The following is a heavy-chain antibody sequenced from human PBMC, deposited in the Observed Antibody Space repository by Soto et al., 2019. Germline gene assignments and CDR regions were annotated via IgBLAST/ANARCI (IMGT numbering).Heavy chain of an antibody. CDR1: GGTFSRYT. Sequence: QVQLVQSGAEVKKPGSSVKVSCKASGGTFSRYTINWVRQAPGQGLEWMGRIIPIAAIANYTQKFQGRVTITVDKSSTTAYMELSSLRSDDTAVYYCARGSTIVRGAPSWFDPWGQGTXVTXSS. J-gene: IGHJ5*02. V-gene: IGHV1-69*02. CDR2: IIPIAAIA. CDR3: ARGSTIVRGAPSWFDP. D-gene: IGHD3-10*01.